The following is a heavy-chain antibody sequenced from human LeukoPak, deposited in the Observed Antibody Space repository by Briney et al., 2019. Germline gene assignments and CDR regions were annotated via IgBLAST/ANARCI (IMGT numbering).Heavy chain of an antibody. CDR1: GGSISSSSYY. Sequence: SETLSLTCTVSGGSISSSSYYWGWIRQPPGKGLEWIGSIYYSGSTYYNPSLKSRVTISVDTSKNQFSLKLSSVTAADTAVYYCARLVRVTTCYFDYWGKGTLVTVSS. D-gene: IGHD2-2*01. CDR2: IYYSGST. J-gene: IGHJ4*02. CDR3: ARLVRVTTCYFDY. V-gene: IGHV4-39*01.